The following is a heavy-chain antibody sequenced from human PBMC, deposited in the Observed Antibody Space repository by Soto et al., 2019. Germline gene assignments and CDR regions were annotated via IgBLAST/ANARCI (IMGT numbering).Heavy chain of an antibody. J-gene: IGHJ6*03. Sequence: ASVKVSCKVSGYTLTELSMHWVRQAPGKGLEWMGGFDPEDGETIYAQKFQGRVTMTEDTSTDTAYMELSSLRSEDTAVYYCATAAEGLPSQHIYYYYYMDVWGKGTTVTVSS. D-gene: IGHD2-21*01. CDR2: FDPEDGET. V-gene: IGHV1-24*01. CDR1: GYTLTELS. CDR3: ATAAEGLPSQHIYYYYYMDV.